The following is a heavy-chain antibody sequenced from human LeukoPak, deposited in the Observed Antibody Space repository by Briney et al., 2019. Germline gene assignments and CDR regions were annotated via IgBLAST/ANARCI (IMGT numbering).Heavy chain of an antibody. CDR2: ISYDGTNK. CDR3: ASSYYLYYFDY. J-gene: IGHJ4*02. D-gene: IGHD3-22*01. CDR1: GFTFSSYA. Sequence: GGSLRLSCAASGFTFSSYAMHWVRQAPGKGLEWVALISYDGTNKYYADSVKGRFTVSRDDSKNTLYLQMNSLRAEDTAVYYCASSYYLYYFDYWGQGTLVTVSS. V-gene: IGHV3-30-3*01.